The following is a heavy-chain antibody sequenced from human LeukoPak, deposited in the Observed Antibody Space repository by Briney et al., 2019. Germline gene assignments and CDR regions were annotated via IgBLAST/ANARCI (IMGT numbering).Heavy chain of an antibody. V-gene: IGHV1-2*02. CDR1: GYTFTGYY. Sequence: GASVKVSCKASGYTFTGYYMHWVRQAPGQGLEWMGWINPNSGGTNYAQKFQGRVTMTRDTSISTAYMELSRLRSDDTAVYYCARDAPTLGYCSGGSCSPILDYWGQGTLVTVSS. CDR2: INPNSGGT. D-gene: IGHD2-15*01. CDR3: ARDAPTLGYCSGGSCSPILDY. J-gene: IGHJ4*02.